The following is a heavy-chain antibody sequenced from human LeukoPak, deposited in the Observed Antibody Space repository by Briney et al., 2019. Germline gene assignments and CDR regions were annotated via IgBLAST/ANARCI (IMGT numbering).Heavy chain of an antibody. V-gene: IGHV1-46*01. CDR3: ARASASYGCDY. D-gene: IGHD5-18*01. CDR1: GYTFTSYY. Sequence: ASVRVSCKASGYTFTSYYMHWVRQAPGQGLEWMGIINPSGGSTSYAQKFQGRVTMTRDTSTSTVYMELSSLRSEDTAVYYCARASASYGCDYWGQGTLVTVSS. J-gene: IGHJ4*02. CDR2: INPSGGST.